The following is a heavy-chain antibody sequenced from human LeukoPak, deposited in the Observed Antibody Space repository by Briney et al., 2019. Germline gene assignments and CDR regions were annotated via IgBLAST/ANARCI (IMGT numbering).Heavy chain of an antibody. V-gene: IGHV3-30*18. CDR1: GFTFDTYS. J-gene: IGHJ4*02. Sequence: PGGSLRLSCAASGFTFDTYSMNWVRQAPGKGLEWVAVISYDGSNKYYADSVKGRFTISRDNSKNTLYLQMNSLRAEDTAVYYCAKEDGGIVGATGGYYFDYWGQGTLVTVSS. CDR2: ISYDGSNK. CDR3: AKEDGGIVGATGGYYFDY. D-gene: IGHD1-26*01.